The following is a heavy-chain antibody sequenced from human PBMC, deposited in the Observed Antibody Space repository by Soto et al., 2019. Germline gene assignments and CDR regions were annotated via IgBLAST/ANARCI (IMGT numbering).Heavy chain of an antibody. CDR3: ARDSHVGSGWQLTADY. D-gene: IGHD6-19*01. CDR1: GFTFSSYG. J-gene: IGHJ4*02. CDR2: IWYDGSNK. Sequence: GESLRLSCAASGFTFSSYGMHWVRQAPGKGLEWVAVIWYDGSNKYYAESVKGRFTISRDNSKNTLYLQMNSLRAEDTAVYYCARDSHVGSGWQLTADYWGQGTLVTVSS. V-gene: IGHV3-33*01.